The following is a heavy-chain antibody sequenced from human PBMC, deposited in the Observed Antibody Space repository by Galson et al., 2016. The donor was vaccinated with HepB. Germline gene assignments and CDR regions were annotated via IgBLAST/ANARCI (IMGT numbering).Heavy chain of an antibody. V-gene: IGHV1-69*06. CDR2: IIPQFGTT. Sequence: SVKVSCKASGGTFRHYGLSWVRQAPGQGLEWMGGIIPQFGTTVYAQEFQGRVTLTADKSTITVYMDMTSLTADDTAVYYCAPEGSWFDPWGQGTLVSVSS. CDR1: GGTFRHYG. CDR3: APEGSWFDP. J-gene: IGHJ5*02.